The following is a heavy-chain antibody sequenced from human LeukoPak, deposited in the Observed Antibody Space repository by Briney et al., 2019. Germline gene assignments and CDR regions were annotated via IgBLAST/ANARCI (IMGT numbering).Heavy chain of an antibody. Sequence: SETLSLTCSVSGDSITGYYWGWIRQPPGKGLEWIGNIYYTGNTYYNSSLKSRVTISLDTSKNQFSLKVISMTAADTAAYYCTKPDGYGLIRICGRGTMVTVSS. CDR3: TKPDGYGLIRI. CDR2: IYYTGNT. D-gene: IGHD3-10*01. CDR1: GDSITGYY. V-gene: IGHV4-39*07. J-gene: IGHJ3*02.